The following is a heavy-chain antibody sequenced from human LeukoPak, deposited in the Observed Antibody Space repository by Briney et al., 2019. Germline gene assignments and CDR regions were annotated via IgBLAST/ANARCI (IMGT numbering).Heavy chain of an antibody. Sequence: GGSLRLSCAASGFTFSSYSMNWVRQAPGKGLEWVSSISSTSTYIYYADSVKGRFTISRDNAKNSLHLQMNSLRAEDTAVYYCATEFLGAVAETGDYWGQGTLVTVSS. J-gene: IGHJ4*02. D-gene: IGHD6-19*01. CDR1: GFTFSSYS. V-gene: IGHV3-21*01. CDR2: ISSTSTYI. CDR3: ATEFLGAVAETGDY.